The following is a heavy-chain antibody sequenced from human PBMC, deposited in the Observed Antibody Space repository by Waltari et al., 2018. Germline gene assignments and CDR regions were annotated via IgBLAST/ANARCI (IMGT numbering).Heavy chain of an antibody. V-gene: IGHV3-7*01. J-gene: IGHJ4*02. CDR2: INEDGSMK. CDR3: ARSVWGEGNY. D-gene: IGHD3-10*02. Sequence: EVQLVESGGGLVQPGGSLRLSCRASGFTFGRYGMPGVRQAPGKGLEWVANINEDGSMKSYVDSVRGRFTISRDNAKNSLYLQMHSLRAEDTAVFYCARSVWGEGNYWGQGTLVTVSS. CDR1: GFTFGRYG.